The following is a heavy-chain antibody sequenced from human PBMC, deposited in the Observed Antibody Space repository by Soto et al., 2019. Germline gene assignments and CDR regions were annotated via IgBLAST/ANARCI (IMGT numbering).Heavy chain of an antibody. Sequence: GGSLRLSCAASGFTFSDYSMHWVRQAPGKGLEWVSYISTSGRTIYYADSVKGRFTTSRDNARNLVYLQMTSLRDEDTAVYYCTWQWLSNRPGYYFDYWGQGTPVTVSS. V-gene: IGHV3-48*02. CDR2: ISTSGRTI. CDR3: TWQWLSNRPGYYFDY. CDR1: GFTFSDYS. D-gene: IGHD6-19*01. J-gene: IGHJ4*02.